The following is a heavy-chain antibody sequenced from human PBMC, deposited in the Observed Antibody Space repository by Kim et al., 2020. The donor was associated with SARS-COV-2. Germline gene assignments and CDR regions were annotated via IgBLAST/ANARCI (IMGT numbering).Heavy chain of an antibody. Sequence: GGSLRLSCVASGFTFSSYWMAWVRQAPGKGLVWVSRINADGSNIAYADSVKGRFTISRDNAKNTLYLQLNTLRAEDTAVYYCTSHRAGAFDDWGQGTLVTVSS. J-gene: IGHJ4*02. CDR2: INADGSNI. CDR1: GFTFSSYW. D-gene: IGHD3-10*01. CDR3: TSHRAGAFDD. V-gene: IGHV3-74*01.